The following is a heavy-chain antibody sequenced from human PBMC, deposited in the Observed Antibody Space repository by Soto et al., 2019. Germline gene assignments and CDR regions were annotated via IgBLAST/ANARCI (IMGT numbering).Heavy chain of an antibody. CDR3: VRCDYYYYGMDV. V-gene: IGHV1-69*13. CDR1: GGTFSSYA. J-gene: IGHJ6*02. CDR2: IIPIFGTA. Sequence: GASVKVSCKASGGTFSSYAISWVRQAPGQGLEWMGGIIPIFGTANYAQKFQGRVTITADESTSTAYMELSSLRSEDTAVYYCVRCDYYYYGMDVWGQGTTVTVSS.